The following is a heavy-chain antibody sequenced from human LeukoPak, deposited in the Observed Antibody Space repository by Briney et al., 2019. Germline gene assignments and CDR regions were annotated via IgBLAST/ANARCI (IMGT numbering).Heavy chain of an antibody. Sequence: APVKVSCKASGYTFTSYDINWVRQATGQGLEWMGWMNPNSGNTGYAQKFQGRVTMTRNTSISTAYMELSSLRSDDTAVYYCARQSDIVVVPAAVLQGFDPWGQGTLVTVSS. CDR2: MNPNSGNT. J-gene: IGHJ5*02. D-gene: IGHD2-2*01. CDR1: GYTFTSYD. CDR3: ARQSDIVVVPAAVLQGFDP. V-gene: IGHV1-8*01.